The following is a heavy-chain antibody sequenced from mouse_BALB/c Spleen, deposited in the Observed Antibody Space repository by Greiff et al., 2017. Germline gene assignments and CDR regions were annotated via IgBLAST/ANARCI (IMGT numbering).Heavy chain of an antibody. CDR3: ARLAELRYAMDY. Sequence: QVQLQQSGAELAKPGASVKMSCKASGYTFTSYWMHWVKQRPGQGLEWIGYINPSTGYTEYNQKFKDKATLTADKSSSTAYMQLSSLTSEDSAVYYCARLAELRYAMDYWGQGTSVTVSS. V-gene: IGHV1-7*01. J-gene: IGHJ4*01. CDR1: GYTFTSYW. CDR2: INPSTGYT. D-gene: IGHD1-1*01.